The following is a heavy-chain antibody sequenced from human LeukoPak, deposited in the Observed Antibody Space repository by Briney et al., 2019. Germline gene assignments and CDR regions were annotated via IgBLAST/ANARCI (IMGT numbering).Heavy chain of an antibody. CDR1: GFTFSNAW. D-gene: IGHD6-19*01. J-gene: IGHJ4*02. V-gene: IGHV3-15*01. Sequence: GGSLRLSCAASGFTFSNAWMSWVRQAPGKGRECVGRIKSKTDGGTTDYAAPVKGRFTISRDDSKNTLYLQMNSLKTEDTAVYYCTSPRVAVAGTVYWGQGTLVTVSS. CDR2: IKSKTDGGTT. CDR3: TSPRVAVAGTVY.